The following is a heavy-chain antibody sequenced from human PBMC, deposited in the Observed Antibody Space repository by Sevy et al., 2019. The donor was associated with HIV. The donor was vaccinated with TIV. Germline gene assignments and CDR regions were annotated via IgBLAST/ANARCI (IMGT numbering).Heavy chain of an antibody. Sequence: ASVKVSCKASGYTFTGYYMHWVRQAPGQGLEWMGWINPNSGGRNYAQKFQGRVTMTRDTSISTAYMELSRLRSDDTAVYYCARTPITMVRGVNRYYFDYWGQGTLVTVSS. D-gene: IGHD3-10*01. CDR2: INPNSGGR. J-gene: IGHJ4*02. CDR3: ARTPITMVRGVNRYYFDY. CDR1: GYTFTGYY. V-gene: IGHV1-2*02.